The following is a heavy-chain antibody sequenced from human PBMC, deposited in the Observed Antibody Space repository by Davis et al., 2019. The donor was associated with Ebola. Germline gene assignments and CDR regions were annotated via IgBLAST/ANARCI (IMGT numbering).Heavy chain of an antibody. CDR1: EFIFSNYW. D-gene: IGHD6-13*01. CDR3: ARDHPFSERGIAAAGWFDP. Sequence: PGGSLRLSCAASEFIFSNYWMSWVRQGPGKGLEWVANIKQDGSEKYYVDSVKGRFTISRDNAKNSLYLQMNSLRAEDTAVYYCARDHPFSERGIAAAGWFDPWGQGTLVTVSS. CDR2: IKQDGSEK. V-gene: IGHV3-7*03. J-gene: IGHJ5*02.